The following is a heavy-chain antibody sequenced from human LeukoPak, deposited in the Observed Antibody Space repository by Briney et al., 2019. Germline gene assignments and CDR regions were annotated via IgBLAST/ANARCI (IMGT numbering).Heavy chain of an antibody. Sequence: SETLSLTCTVSGGSINSYYWSWIRQPPGKGLEWVGYIYYSGSTNYNPSLRSRVTISVDTSKNQFSLKLNSVTAADTAVYYCARGSSSWYVDYWGQGTLVTVSS. J-gene: IGHJ4*02. D-gene: IGHD6-13*01. V-gene: IGHV4-59*01. CDR3: ARGSSSWYVDY. CDR1: GGSINSYY. CDR2: IYYSGST.